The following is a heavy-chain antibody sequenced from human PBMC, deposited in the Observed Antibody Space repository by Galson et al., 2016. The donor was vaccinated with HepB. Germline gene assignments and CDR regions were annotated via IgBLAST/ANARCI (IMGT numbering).Heavy chain of an antibody. V-gene: IGHV1-69*13. CDR1: GDGFNTYA. D-gene: IGHD6-13*01. Sequence: SVKVSCKASGDGFNTYAFSWVRQAPGEGLEWMGGIIPIFVTTSYAQKFQGRVTITADESTSTVYMELSSLTSEDTAVYYCARWQKFSSSWYPAYYYYYYGMDVWGQGTTVTVSS. J-gene: IGHJ6*02. CDR3: ARWQKFSSSWYPAYYYYYYGMDV. CDR2: IIPIFVTT.